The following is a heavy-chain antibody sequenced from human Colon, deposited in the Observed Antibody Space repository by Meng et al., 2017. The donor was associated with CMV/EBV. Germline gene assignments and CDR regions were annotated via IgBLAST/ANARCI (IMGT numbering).Heavy chain of an antibody. V-gene: IGHV1-69*02. J-gene: IGHJ4*02. CDR3: ARANYYYGSGSYETFDY. CDR1: GDTFSSYT. Sequence: SMKVSCKASGDTFSSYTISWVRQAPGQGLEWMGRIIPLLGIATYAQRFQGRITITADKSTSTAYMELSSLRSEDTAVYYCARANYYYGSGSYETFDYWGQGTLVTVSS. CDR2: IIPLLGIA. D-gene: IGHD3-10*01.